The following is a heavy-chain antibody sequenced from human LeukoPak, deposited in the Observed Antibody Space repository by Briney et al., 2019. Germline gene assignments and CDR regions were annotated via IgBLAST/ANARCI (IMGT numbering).Heavy chain of an antibody. CDR2: IIPILGIA. CDR1: GGTFSSYA. J-gene: IGHJ4*02. Sequence: SVKVSCKASGGTFSSYAISWVRQAPGQGLEWMGRIIPILGIANYAQKFQGRVTITADKSTSTAYMELSSLRSEDTAVYYCARDPQLSVAGTRDWGQGTLVTVSS. V-gene: IGHV1-69*04. CDR3: ARDPQLSVAGTRD. D-gene: IGHD6-19*01.